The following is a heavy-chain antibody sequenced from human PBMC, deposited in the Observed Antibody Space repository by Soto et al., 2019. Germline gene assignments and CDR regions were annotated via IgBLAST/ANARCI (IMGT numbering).Heavy chain of an antibody. V-gene: IGHV4-39*01. CDR1: GGSISSSSCY. J-gene: IGHJ5*02. CDR2: IYCSGST. Sequence: SETLSLTCTVSGGSISSSSCYWGWIRQPPGKGLEWIGSIYCSGSTYYNPSLKSRVTISVDTSKNQFSLKLSSVTAADTAVYYCARHPYDSRRYYWCNGGMAAFAPWGQGTLVTVSS. D-gene: IGHD3-22*01. CDR3: ARHPYDSRRYYWCNGGMAAFAP.